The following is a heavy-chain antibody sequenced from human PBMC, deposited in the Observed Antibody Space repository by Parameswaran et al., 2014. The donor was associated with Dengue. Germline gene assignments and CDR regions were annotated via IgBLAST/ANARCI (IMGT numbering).Heavy chain of an antibody. Sequence: WVRQAPGQGLEWMGRINPNSGGTNYAQKFQGRVTMTRDTSISTAYMELSRLRSDDTAVYYCARLLRGGYDRYYGMDVWGQGTTVTVSS. J-gene: IGHJ6*02. CDR3: ARLLRGGYDRYYGMDV. V-gene: IGHV1-2*06. CDR2: INPNSGGT. D-gene: IGHD5-12*01.